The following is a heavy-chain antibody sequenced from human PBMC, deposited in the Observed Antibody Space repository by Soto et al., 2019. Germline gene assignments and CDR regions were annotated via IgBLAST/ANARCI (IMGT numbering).Heavy chain of an antibody. Sequence: QVQLQESGPGLVKPSETLSLTCTVSGGSISRYYWSWIRQPPGKGLEWIGYIYYSGSTNYNPSLKGRVTKSVDTSKNQFSLKLSSVTAADTAVYYCARGPEGSSWYPPFDYWGQGTLVTVSS. CDR3: ARGPEGSSWYPPFDY. V-gene: IGHV4-59*01. CDR2: IYYSGST. D-gene: IGHD6-13*01. J-gene: IGHJ4*02. CDR1: GGSISRYY.